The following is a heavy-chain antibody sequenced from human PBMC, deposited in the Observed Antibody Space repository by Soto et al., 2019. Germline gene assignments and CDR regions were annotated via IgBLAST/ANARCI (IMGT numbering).Heavy chain of an antibody. D-gene: IGHD5-12*01. V-gene: IGHV4-59*01. CDR3: AREHSGYDLWFDP. CDR2: IYYSGST. Sequence: PSETLSLTCTVSAGSISSYYWSWIRQPPGKGLEWIGYIYYSGSTNYNPSLKSRVTISVDTSKNQFSLKLSSVTAADTAVYYCAREHSGYDLWFDPWGQGTLVTVSS. CDR1: AGSISSYY. J-gene: IGHJ5*02.